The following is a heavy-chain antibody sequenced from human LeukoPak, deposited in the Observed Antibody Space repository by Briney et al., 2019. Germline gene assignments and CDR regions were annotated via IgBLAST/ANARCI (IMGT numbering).Heavy chain of an antibody. CDR3: ARAGTGYGGSLFYYYYYMDV. CDR2: INPDNGNT. CDR1: GYTFTSYG. D-gene: IGHD4-23*01. J-gene: IGHJ6*03. Sequence: ASVKVSCKSSGYTFTSYGISWVRQAPGQGLEWMGWINPDNGNTNYAQKLQGRVTMTTDTSTSTAYMELRSLRSDDTAVYYCARAGTGYGGSLFYYYYYMDVWGKGTTVTISS. V-gene: IGHV1-18*01.